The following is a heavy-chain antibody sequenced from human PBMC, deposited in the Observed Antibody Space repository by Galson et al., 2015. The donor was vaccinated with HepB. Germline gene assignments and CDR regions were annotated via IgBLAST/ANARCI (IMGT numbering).Heavy chain of an antibody. D-gene: IGHD3-3*01. CDR2: ISYDGNNK. J-gene: IGHJ4*02. V-gene: IGHV3-30*03. Sequence: SLRLSCAASRFTFSDYGMNWVRQAPGKGLEWVAVISYDGNNKYYADTVKGRFTISRDNSKNTLHLQMKSLRAKDTAVYFCARAAQPKTIFIYYFDFWGQGTLVTVSS. CDR1: RFTFSDYG. CDR3: ARAAQPKTIFIYYFDF.